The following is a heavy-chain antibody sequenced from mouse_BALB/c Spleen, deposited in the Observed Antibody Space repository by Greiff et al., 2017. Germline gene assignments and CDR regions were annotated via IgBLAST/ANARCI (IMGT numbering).Heavy chain of an antibody. J-gene: IGHJ1*01. CDR1: GFNIKDYY. V-gene: IGHV14-4*02. CDR2: IDPENGDT. D-gene: IGHD4-1*01. Sequence: VQLQQSGAELVRSGASVKLSCTASGFNIKDYYMHWVKQRPEQGLEWIGWIDPENGDTEYAPKFQGKATMTADTSSNTAYLQLSSLTSEDTAVYYCNALTVTWYFDVWGAGTTVTVSS. CDR3: NALTVTWYFDV.